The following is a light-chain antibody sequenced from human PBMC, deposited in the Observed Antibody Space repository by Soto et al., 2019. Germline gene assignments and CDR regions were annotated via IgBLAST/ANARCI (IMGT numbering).Light chain of an antibody. CDR2: GAS. V-gene: IGKV3-20*01. CDR3: LLFRGSPT. CDR1: QVVVTAY. Sequence: ELVLTQSPGTLSVSPGERATLSCRASQVVVTAYIHWYQHKPGQAPSLLISGASTRASGIPDRFSGSGVGTDFTLTINGLEPEDCAVYYCLLFRGSPTFGPGSRVHI. J-gene: IGKJ3*01.